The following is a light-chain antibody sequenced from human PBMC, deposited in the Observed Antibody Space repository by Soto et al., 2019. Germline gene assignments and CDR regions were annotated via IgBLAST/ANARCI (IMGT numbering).Light chain of an antibody. CDR2: GAS. CDR3: QQYGSSGT. V-gene: IGKV3-20*01. J-gene: IGKJ1*01. CDR1: QSVSNNY. Sequence: IVVTQSPGTLSLSPGKRATLSCRASQSVSNNYLAWYQQKPGQAPRLLIYGASNRATGIPDRFSGSGSGTDFTLTISRLEPEDFAVYYCQQYGSSGTFGQGTKVDIK.